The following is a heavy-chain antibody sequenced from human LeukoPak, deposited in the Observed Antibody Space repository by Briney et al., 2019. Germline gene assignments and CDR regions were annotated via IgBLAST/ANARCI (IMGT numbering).Heavy chain of an antibody. D-gene: IGHD5-18*01. J-gene: IGHJ4*02. Sequence: GGSLRLSGAASGFTVSSNYMNWVRQAPGKGLEWVSVIYSGGSTYYADSVKGRFTISRDNSKNTLYLQMNSLRAEDTAVYYCARVGYSYGSTIFDYWGQGTLVTVSS. CDR1: GFTVSSNY. CDR3: ARVGYSYGSTIFDY. V-gene: IGHV3-53*01. CDR2: IYSGGST.